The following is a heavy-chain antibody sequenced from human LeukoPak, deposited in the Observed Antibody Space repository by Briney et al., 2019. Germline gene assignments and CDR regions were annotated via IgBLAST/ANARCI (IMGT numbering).Heavy chain of an antibody. J-gene: IGHJ4*02. D-gene: IGHD5-12*01. V-gene: IGHV3-74*01. CDR3: AKGRGYSGYDYDL. Sequence: GGSLRLSCAASGFTFSSYWMHWVRQAPGKGLVWVSRINSDGSSTSYADSVKGRFTISRDNSKNTLYLQMNSLRAEDTAVYYCAKGRGYSGYDYDLGGQGTLVTVSS. CDR1: GFTFSSYW. CDR2: INSDGSST.